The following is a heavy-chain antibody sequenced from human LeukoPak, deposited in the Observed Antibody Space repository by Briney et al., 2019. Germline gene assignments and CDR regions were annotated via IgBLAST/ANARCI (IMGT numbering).Heavy chain of an antibody. CDR1: GFTFSSYP. D-gene: IGHD3-3*02. CDR2: ISYDGTNK. CDR3: ARDNHFSNNALDI. Sequence: GRSLRLSCAPSGFTFSSYPMHWVRQAPGKGLEWVAGISYDGTNKFYTDSVKGRFTISRDNSKNTLFVQMNSLRTEDTAVYYCARDNHFSNNALDIWGQGTMVTVSS. J-gene: IGHJ3*02. V-gene: IGHV3-30*04.